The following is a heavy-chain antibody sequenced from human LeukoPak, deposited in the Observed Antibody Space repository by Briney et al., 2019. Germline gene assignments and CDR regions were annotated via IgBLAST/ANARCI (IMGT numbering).Heavy chain of an antibody. CDR2: IYSSGSS. CDR1: GGSIRSESYY. CDR3: ARDMTGSGWNDAFDI. V-gene: IGHV4-61*02. Sequence: SETLSLTCSVSGGSIRSESYYWSWIRQPAGKGLEWIGRIYSSGSSKFNPSLKSRVTISIDTSKNQFSLNLSSVTAANTAVYYCARDMTGSGWNDAFDIWGQGTTVTVSS. D-gene: IGHD6-19*01. J-gene: IGHJ3*02.